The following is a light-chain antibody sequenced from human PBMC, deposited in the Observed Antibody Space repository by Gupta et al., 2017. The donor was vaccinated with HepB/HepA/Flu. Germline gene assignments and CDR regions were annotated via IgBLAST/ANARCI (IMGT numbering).Light chain of an antibody. V-gene: IGLV4-69*01. CDR3: QTWGSGIGCV. Sequence: QLVLPQSPSPSASLSASVTLTCTLSRGHSNYAFAWPQQPPEKGPRYLMNVTSDDSHTKGDGMPNRFSGSSSGAGGYLTISSLQAEDEADYYSQTWGSGIGCVFGCGTKVTV. CDR1: RGHSNYA. CDR2: VTSDDSH. J-gene: IGLJ1*01.